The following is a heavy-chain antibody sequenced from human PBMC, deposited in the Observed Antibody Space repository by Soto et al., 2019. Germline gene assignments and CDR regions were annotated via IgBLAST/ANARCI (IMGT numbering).Heavy chain of an antibody. V-gene: IGHV1-2*02. J-gene: IGHJ6*02. CDR1: GYTFTGYY. CDR2: INPNSGGT. D-gene: IGHD6-19*01. CDR3: ARDLAVAVSIGDYYYGMDV. Sequence: ASVKVSCKASGYTFTGYYMHWVRQAPRQGLEWMGWINPNSGGTNYAQKFQGRVTMTRDTSISTAYMELSRLRSDDTAVYYCARDLAVAVSIGDYYYGMDVWGQGTTVTVSS.